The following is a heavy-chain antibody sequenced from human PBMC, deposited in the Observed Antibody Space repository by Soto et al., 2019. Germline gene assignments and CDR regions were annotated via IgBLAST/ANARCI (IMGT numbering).Heavy chain of an antibody. Sequence: ASVKVSCKASGYSFTDYHIQWVRQAPGQGLEWLGRINPKSGGTSTAQKFQGWVTMTRDRSISTVYMELTRLRSDDTAVYFCARGHSTDCSNGVCSFFYNHEMDVWGQGTTVTISS. V-gene: IGHV1-2*04. CDR1: GYSFTDYH. CDR3: ARGHSTDCSNGVCSFFYNHEMDV. D-gene: IGHD2-8*01. CDR2: INPKSGGT. J-gene: IGHJ6*02.